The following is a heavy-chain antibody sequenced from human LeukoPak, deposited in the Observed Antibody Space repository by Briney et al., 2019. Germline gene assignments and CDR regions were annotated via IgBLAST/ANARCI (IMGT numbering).Heavy chain of an antibody. J-gene: IGHJ4*02. Sequence: PGGSLRLSCAASGFPFSSYAIHWVRQAPGKGLEWVAVILYDGSNKYYADSVKGRFTISRDKSKNTLYLQMNSLRAEDTAVYYCARGDTVTTYYFDYWGQGTLVTVSS. CDR2: ILYDGSNK. CDR3: ARGDTVTTYYFDY. V-gene: IGHV3-30*04. CDR1: GFPFSSYA. D-gene: IGHD4-17*01.